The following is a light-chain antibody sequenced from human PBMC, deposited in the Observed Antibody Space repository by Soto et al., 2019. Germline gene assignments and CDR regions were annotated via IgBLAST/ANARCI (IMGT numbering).Light chain of an antibody. CDR2: GTS. V-gene: IGKV3-20*01. CDR3: QQYAGSPKT. J-gene: IGKJ2*01. CDR1: QYLSTSY. Sequence: EIVLTQSPAALSLSLGERATLSCRASQYLSTSYLAWYQQKPGQAPRLLIYGTSRRATGIPDRFSGSGSGTDFTLTITRLEPEDFAVYYCQQYAGSPKTFGPGTKVDIK.